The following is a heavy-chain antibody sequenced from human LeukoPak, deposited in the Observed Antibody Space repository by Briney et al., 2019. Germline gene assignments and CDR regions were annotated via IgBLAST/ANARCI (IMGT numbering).Heavy chain of an antibody. V-gene: IGHV4-34*01. D-gene: IGHD6-13*01. CDR3: ARHFSSSWQNWFDP. CDR1: GGSFSSYD. J-gene: IGHJ5*02. CDR2: INHSGST. Sequence: SETLSLTCAVYGGSFSSYDWSWIRQPPGKGLEWIGEINHSGSTNYNPSLKSRVTISVDTSKNQFSLKLSSVTAADTAVYYCARHFSSSWQNWFDPWGQGTLVTVSS.